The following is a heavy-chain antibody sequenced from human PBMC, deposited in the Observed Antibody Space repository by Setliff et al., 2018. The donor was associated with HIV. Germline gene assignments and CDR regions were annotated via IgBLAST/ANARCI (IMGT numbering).Heavy chain of an antibody. D-gene: IGHD1-7*01. Sequence: PSETLSLTCTVSGDSISSGGYYWSWIRQHPGKGLEWIGYIYYSGSTYYNPSLKSRVTISVDTSKNQFSLKLSSVTAADTAVYYCARWRDNWNSGFDYWGQGTLVTVSS. CDR2: IYYSGST. CDR1: GDSISSGGYY. CDR3: ARWRDNWNSGFDY. J-gene: IGHJ4*02. V-gene: IGHV4-31*03.